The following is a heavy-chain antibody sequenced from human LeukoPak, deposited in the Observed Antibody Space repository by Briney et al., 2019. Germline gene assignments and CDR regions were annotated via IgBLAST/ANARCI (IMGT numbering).Heavy chain of an antibody. J-gene: IGHJ6*04. CDR3: ARAAAAYSDV. CDR1: GYTFTGYY. CDR2: INPNSGGT. D-gene: IGHD6-13*01. Sequence: GASVKVSCKASGYTFTGYYMHWVRQAPGQELEWMGWINPNSGGTNYAQKFQGRVTMASDTSISTAYMELSRLSSDDTAVYYCARAAAAYSDVWGKGTTVTVSS. V-gene: IGHV1-2*02.